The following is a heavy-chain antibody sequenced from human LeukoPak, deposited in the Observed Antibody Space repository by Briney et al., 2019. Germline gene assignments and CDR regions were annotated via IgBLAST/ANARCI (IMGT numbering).Heavy chain of an antibody. J-gene: IGHJ5*02. CDR2: IYGSDDKT. Sequence: GGSLRLSCAASGFTFSSYAMSWVRQAPGKGLELVSGIYGSDDKTVYGDAVKGRFTISGDNPKNTLYLQMNSLRADDTAVYYCAKTQGYYDAWGQGALVTVSS. CDR3: AKTQGYYDA. D-gene: IGHD2-15*01. CDR1: GFTFSSYA. V-gene: IGHV3-23*01.